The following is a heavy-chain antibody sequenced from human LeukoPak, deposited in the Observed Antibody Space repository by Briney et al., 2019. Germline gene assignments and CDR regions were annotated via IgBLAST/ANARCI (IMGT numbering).Heavy chain of an antibody. J-gene: IGHJ4*02. CDR2: IYSGGST. CDR3: ARRRDYGDYIFDY. Sequence: GGSLRLSCAASGFTFSSYGMSWVRQAPGKGLEWVSVIYSGGSTYYADSVKGRFTISRDNSKNTLYLQMNSLRAEDTAVYYCARRRDYGDYIFDYWGQGTLVTVSS. CDR1: GFTFSSYG. V-gene: IGHV3-66*04. D-gene: IGHD4-17*01.